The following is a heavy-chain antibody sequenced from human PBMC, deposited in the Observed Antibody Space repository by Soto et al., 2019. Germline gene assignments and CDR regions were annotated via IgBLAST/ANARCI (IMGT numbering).Heavy chain of an antibody. V-gene: IGHV4-59*01. D-gene: IGHD3-9*01. CDR2: IYYSGST. CDR1: GGSISSYY. J-gene: IGHJ6*02. CDR3: ARDLTYFFFLSCYERCYRMDV. Sequence: SETLSLTCTVSGGSISSYYWSWIRQPPGKGLEWIGYIYYSGSTNYNPSLKSRVTISVDTSKNQFSLKLSSVTAADTAVYYCARDLTYFFFLSCYERCYRMDVWGQGTTVTVSS.